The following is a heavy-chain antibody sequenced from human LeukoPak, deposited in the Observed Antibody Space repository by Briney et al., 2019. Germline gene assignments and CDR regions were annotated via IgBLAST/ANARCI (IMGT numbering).Heavy chain of an antibody. D-gene: IGHD5-18*01. Sequence: ASETLSLTCTVSGGSISSYYWSWIRQPPGKGLEWIGYIYYSGSTNYNPSLKSRVTISVDTSKNQFSLKLSSVTAADTAVYYCARGSLGGRGYSYGYFDYWGQGTLVTVPS. CDR2: IYYSGST. CDR1: GGSISSYY. V-gene: IGHV4-59*01. CDR3: ARGSLGGRGYSYGYFDY. J-gene: IGHJ4*02.